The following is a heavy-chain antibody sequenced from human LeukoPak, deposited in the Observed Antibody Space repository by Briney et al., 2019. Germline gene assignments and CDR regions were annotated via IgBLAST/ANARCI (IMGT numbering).Heavy chain of an antibody. Sequence: PSETLSLTRTVSGGSISSSSYYWGWIRQPPGKGLEWIGSIYYSGSTYYNPSLKSRVTISVDTSKNQFSLKLSSVTAADTAVYYCVWGFYYTGMDVWGQGTTVTVSS. D-gene: IGHD3-16*01. CDR3: VWGFYYTGMDV. J-gene: IGHJ6*02. CDR1: GGSISSSSYY. CDR2: IYYSGST. V-gene: IGHV4-39*01.